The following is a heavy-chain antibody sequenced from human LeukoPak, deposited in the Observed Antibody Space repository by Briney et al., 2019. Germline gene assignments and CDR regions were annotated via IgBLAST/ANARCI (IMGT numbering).Heavy chain of an antibody. CDR3: ARDLSSSWYPGWFDP. Sequence: PGGSLRLSCAASGFTFSSYSMNWVRQAPGKGLEWVSSISSSSSYIYYADSVKGRFTISRDNAKNSLYLQMNSLSAEDTAVYYCARDLSSSWYPGWFDPWGQGTLVTVSS. J-gene: IGHJ5*02. V-gene: IGHV3-21*01. D-gene: IGHD6-13*01. CDR1: GFTFSSYS. CDR2: ISSSSSYI.